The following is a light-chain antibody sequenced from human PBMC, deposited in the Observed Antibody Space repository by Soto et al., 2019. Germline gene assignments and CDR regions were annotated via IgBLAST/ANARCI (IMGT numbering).Light chain of an antibody. CDR3: HQYNKYPTT. J-gene: IGKJ1*01. V-gene: IGKV1-5*03. CDR1: ESVSSW. CDR2: KAS. Sequence: DIQMTQSPSTLSASVRDRDTITCRASESVSSWLAWYQQKPGKAPKLLIYKASTLESGVPSRFSGSGSGTDFMLTISSLQSGDFPTYYCHQYNKYPTTLGQGTKVELK.